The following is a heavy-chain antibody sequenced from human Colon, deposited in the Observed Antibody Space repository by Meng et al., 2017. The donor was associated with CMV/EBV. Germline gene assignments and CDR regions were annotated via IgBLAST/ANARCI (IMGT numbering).Heavy chain of an antibody. CDR1: GGTFSSFT. Sequence: SVKVSYKASGGTFSSFTISWVRQAPGQGLEWMGGINTILGIANYAQKFQGRVTITADKSTSTAYMELSSLRSDDTAVYYCARDCSHTTCPPTDGYWGQGTLVTVSS. V-gene: IGHV1-69*10. CDR3: ARDCSHTTCPPTDGY. D-gene: IGHD2-15*01. CDR2: INTILGIA. J-gene: IGHJ4*02.